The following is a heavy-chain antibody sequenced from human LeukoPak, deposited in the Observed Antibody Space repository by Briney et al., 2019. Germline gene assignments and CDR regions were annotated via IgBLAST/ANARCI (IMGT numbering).Heavy chain of an antibody. CDR2: VYYRGST. V-gene: IGHV4-39*01. Sequence: PSETLSLTCTVSGDSVSNVSYYCAWIRQPPGKGLEWIANVYYRGSTYYNPSLKSRLAISVDTSKNQFSLTLRSVTAADTAVYYCARGSDDYKLGNHWGHGTLVTVSS. CDR1: GDSVSNVSYY. J-gene: IGHJ5*02. CDR3: ARGSDDYKLGNH. D-gene: IGHD5-24*01.